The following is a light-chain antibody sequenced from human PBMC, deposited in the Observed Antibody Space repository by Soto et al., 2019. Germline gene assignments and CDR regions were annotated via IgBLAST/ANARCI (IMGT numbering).Light chain of an antibody. Sequence: QSVLTQPSSASGTPGQRVTISCSGSSSNIGRNTVNWYQQLPGTAPKLLIYNNYERPSGVPDRFSGSKSGTSASLAISGLQSEDEADYYCATWDDTLNNPVFGGGTQLTVL. CDR1: SSNIGRNT. CDR2: NNY. CDR3: ATWDDTLNNPV. J-gene: IGLJ2*01. V-gene: IGLV1-44*01.